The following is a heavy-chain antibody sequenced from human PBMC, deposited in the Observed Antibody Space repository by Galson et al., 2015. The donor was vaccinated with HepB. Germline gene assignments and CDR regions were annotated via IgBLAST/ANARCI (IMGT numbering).Heavy chain of an antibody. CDR3: AKDRLPAAIGAFDI. V-gene: IGHV3-23*01. Sequence: SLRLSCAASGFTFSTYAMNWVRQAPGKGLEWVSAISGSGGSKYYADSVKGRFTISRDNSKNTLYLQMNSLRAEDTAVYYCAKDRLPAAIGAFDIWGQGTMVTVSS. CDR2: ISGSGGSK. CDR1: GFTFSTYA. J-gene: IGHJ3*02. D-gene: IGHD2-2*01.